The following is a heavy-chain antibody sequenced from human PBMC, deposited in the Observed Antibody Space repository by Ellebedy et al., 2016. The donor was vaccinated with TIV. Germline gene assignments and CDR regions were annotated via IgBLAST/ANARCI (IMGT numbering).Heavy chain of an antibody. D-gene: IGHD3-22*01. CDR3: ARLGYYYDSSGYYLGGMDV. J-gene: IGHJ6*02. CDR1: GFTVSSNY. CDR2: IYSGGST. Sequence: PGGSLRLSCAASGFTVSSNYMSWVRQAPGKGLEWVSVIYSGGSTYYADSVKGRFTISRDNSKNTLYLQMNSLRAEDTAVYYCARLGYYYDSSGYYLGGMDVWGQGTTVTVSS. V-gene: IGHV3-66*01.